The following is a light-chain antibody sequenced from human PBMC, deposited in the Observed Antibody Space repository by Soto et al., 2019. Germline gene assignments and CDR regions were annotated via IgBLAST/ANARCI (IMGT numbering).Light chain of an antibody. CDR2: GAS. V-gene: IGKV3-20*01. J-gene: IGKJ1*01. Sequence: EIVLTQSPGTLSLSPGERATLSCRASQSVSNNYLAWYQQKPGQAPRLLIYGASTRATGIPARFSGSGSGTDFTLTISSLQAEDVAVYYCQQYYGTPQTFGQGTKVDIK. CDR1: QSVSNNY. CDR3: QQYYGTPQT.